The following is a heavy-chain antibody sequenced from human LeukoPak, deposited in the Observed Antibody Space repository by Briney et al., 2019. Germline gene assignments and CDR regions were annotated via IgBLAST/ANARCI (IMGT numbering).Heavy chain of an antibody. V-gene: IGHV1-46*01. CDR1: GGTFSNFA. CDR3: ARAGILTVTTDYFYYMDV. J-gene: IGHJ6*03. CDR2: INPSGGST. D-gene: IGHD4-11*01. Sequence: ASVKVSCKASGGTFSNFAISWVRQAPGQGLEWMGIINPSGGSTSYAQKFQGRVTMTRDTSTSTVYMELSSLRSEDTAIYYCARAGILTVTTDYFYYMDVWGKGTTVTVSS.